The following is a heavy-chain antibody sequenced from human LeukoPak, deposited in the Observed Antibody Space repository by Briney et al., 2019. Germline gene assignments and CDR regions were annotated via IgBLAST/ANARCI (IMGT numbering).Heavy chain of an antibody. CDR1: GFTFSSYA. V-gene: IGHV3-23*01. Sequence: GGSLRLSCAASGFTFSSYALSWVRQAPGKGLEWVSGITDSGTGTYYAASVKGRFTISRDTSKTAVSLQMSSLRAEDTAVYYCARAGYNYGTPLNYGGQGTLVTVSS. J-gene: IGHJ4*02. D-gene: IGHD5-18*01. CDR3: ARAGYNYGTPLNY. CDR2: ITDSGTGT.